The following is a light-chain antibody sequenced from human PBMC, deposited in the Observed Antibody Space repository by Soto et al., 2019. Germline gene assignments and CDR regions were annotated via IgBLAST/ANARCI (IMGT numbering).Light chain of an antibody. V-gene: IGKV3-20*01. CDR2: GAS. Sequence: EIVLTQSPGTLSLSPGERATLSCRASQSVSSSYLAWYQQKPGQAPRILLYGASNRATGVPDRFSGSGSGTDFTLTISRLEPEDFAVYYCQHYGNSPLTFGGGTKVDIK. CDR3: QHYGNSPLT. J-gene: IGKJ4*01. CDR1: QSVSSSY.